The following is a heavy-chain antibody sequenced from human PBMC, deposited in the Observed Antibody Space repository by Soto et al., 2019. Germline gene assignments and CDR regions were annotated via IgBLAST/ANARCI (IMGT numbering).Heavy chain of an antibody. CDR3: ASTLVGKHDFPYYYGMDV. CDR1: GGTFSSYA. V-gene: IGHV1-69*13. CDR2: IIPIFGTA. J-gene: IGHJ6*02. Sequence: SVKVACKASGGTFSSYAISWVRQAPGQGLEWMGGIIPIFGTANYAQKFQGRVTITADESTSTAYMELSSLRSEDTAVYYCASTLVGKHDFPYYYGMDVWGQGTTVTVSS. D-gene: IGHD6-13*01.